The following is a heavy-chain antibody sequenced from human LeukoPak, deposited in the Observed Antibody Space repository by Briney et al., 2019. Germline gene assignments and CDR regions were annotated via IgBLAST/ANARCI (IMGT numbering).Heavy chain of an antibody. V-gene: IGHV3-23*01. D-gene: IGHD3-3*01. Sequence: GSLRLSCAASGFTFSSYAMSWVRQAPGKGLEWVSAISGSGGSTYYADSVKGRFTISRDNSKNTLYLQMNSLRAEDTAVYYCAKDVRANYDFWSGRFDPWGQGTLVTVSS. CDR2: ISGSGGST. J-gene: IGHJ5*02. CDR1: GFTFSSYA. CDR3: AKDVRANYDFWSGRFDP.